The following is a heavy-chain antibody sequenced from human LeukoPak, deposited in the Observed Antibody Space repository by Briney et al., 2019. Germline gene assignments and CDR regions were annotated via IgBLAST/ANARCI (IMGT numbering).Heavy chain of an antibody. D-gene: IGHD2-8*01. V-gene: IGHV3-30-3*01. J-gene: IGHJ5*02. CDR1: GFTFSSYA. Sequence: GGSLRLSCAASGFTFSSYAMHWVRQAPGKGLEWVAVISYDGSDKYYADSVKGRFTISRDNSKNTLFLQMNSLGAEDTAVYYCARDKLLMYGNWFDPWGQGTLVTVSS. CDR2: ISYDGSDK. CDR3: ARDKLLMYGNWFDP.